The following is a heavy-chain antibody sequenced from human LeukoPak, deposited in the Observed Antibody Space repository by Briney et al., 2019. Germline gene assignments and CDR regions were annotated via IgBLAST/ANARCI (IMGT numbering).Heavy chain of an antibody. D-gene: IGHD3/OR15-3a*01. CDR2: ITADGGTS. CDR3: AKDISDWESLRGFYYHYGMDV. Sequence: GGSLRLSCAASAFKFEDYGMHWVRQVPGKGLEWVSLITADGGTSYYADSVKGRFAISRDNSKNSLYLQMSSLRAEDTALYFCAKDISDWESLRGFYYHYGMDVWAKGPRSPSP. V-gene: IGHV3-43*02. CDR1: AFKFEDYG. J-gene: IGHJ6*02.